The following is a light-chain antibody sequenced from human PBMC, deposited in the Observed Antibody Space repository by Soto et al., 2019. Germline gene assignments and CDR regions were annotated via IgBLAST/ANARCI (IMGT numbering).Light chain of an antibody. J-gene: IGKJ1*01. CDR1: QSVSSSY. CDR2: GAS. V-gene: IGKV3-20*01. CDR3: QHYHSYSEA. Sequence: EIVLTQSPVTLSLSPGERATLSCRASQSVSSSYLAWYQQKPGQAPRLLIYGASSRATGIPDRFSGSGSGTDFTLTISSLQPDDFATYYCQHYHSYSEAFGQGTKVDIK.